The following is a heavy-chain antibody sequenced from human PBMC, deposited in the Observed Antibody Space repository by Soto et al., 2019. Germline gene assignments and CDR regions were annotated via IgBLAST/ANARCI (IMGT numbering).Heavy chain of an antibody. CDR1: GFTFSSYA. V-gene: IGHV3-23*01. D-gene: IGHD6-13*01. Sequence: GGSLRLSCAASGFTFSSYAMSWVRQAPGKGLEWVSTITGSGAGTYYADSVKGRFTISRDNSKNTLYLQMNSLRAEDTAVYYCATYTSSWTRYDSWGQGTLVSASS. CDR2: ITGSGAGT. J-gene: IGHJ4*02. CDR3: ATYTSSWTRYDS.